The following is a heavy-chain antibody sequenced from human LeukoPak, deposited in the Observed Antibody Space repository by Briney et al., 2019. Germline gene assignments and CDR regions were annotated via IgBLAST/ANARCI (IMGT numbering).Heavy chain of an antibody. D-gene: IGHD5-18*01. CDR1: GFTFSTYA. J-gene: IGHJ4*02. V-gene: IGHV3-23*01. Sequence: GGSLRLSCAVSGFTFSTYAMNWVSQAPGKWLEWVSVISGSGGSTYYADSVKGRFTISRDNSKNTLYLQMNSLTVEDTAVYYCAKGTTGMAPRGYFDDWGQGTLVTVSS. CDR2: ISGSGGST. CDR3: AKGTTGMAPRGYFDD.